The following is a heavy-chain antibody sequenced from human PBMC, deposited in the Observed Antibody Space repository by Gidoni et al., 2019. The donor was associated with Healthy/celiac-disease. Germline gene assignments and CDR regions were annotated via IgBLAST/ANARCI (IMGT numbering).Heavy chain of an antibody. Sequence: QVTLRESGPALVKPTQTLTLTCTFSGFSLSTSGMCVSWIRQPPGEALEWRARIDWDDDKYYSTSLKTRLTISKDTSKNQVVLTMTNMDPVDTATYYCARSTYYYGSGSYYYYYYMDVWGKGTTVTVSS. CDR1: GFSLSTSGMC. J-gene: IGHJ6*03. CDR3: ARSTYYYGSGSYYYYYYMDV. D-gene: IGHD3-10*01. V-gene: IGHV2-70*15. CDR2: IDWDDDK.